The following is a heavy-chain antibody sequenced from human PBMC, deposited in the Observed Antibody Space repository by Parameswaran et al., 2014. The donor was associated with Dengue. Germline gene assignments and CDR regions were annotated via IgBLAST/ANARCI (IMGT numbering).Heavy chain of an antibody. CDR2: IIPIFGTA. D-gene: IGHD2-2*01. J-gene: IGHJ6*03. V-gene: IGHV1-69*01. CDR3: ARAAHNRVVPAANNNYYYYYMDV. Sequence: WVRQAPGQGLEWMGGIIPIFGTANYAQKFQGRVTITADESTSTAYMELSSLRSEDTAVYYCARAAHNRVVPAANNNYYYYYMDVWGKGTTVTVSS.